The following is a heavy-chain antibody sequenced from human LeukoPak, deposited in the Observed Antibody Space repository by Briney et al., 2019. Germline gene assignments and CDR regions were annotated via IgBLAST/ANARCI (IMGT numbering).Heavy chain of an antibody. CDR2: IKSDGTST. V-gene: IGHV3-74*01. CDR1: GFIFSSYW. CDR3: AKDIVVVPAPVGYFDL. J-gene: IGHJ2*01. Sequence: GGSLRLSCAASGFIFSSYWMHWVRQAPGKGLVWVSRIKSDGTSTNYADSVKGRFTISRDNSKNTEYLQMNSLRAEDTAVYYCAKDIVVVPAPVGYFDLWGRGTLVTVSS. D-gene: IGHD2-2*01.